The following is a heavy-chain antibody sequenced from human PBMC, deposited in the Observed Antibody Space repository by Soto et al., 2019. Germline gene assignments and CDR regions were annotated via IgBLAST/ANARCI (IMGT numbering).Heavy chain of an antibody. Sequence: ASVKVSCKASGDTFGRFTINWVRQAPGQGLEWMGGIKPISDITNYAQRFQGRVTFTADASTSTVYLELSSLRSEDTAMYYCARDPSTINKLIGVWFDPWGQGTLVTVSS. CDR2: IKPISDIT. D-gene: IGHD4-4*01. J-gene: IGHJ5*02. V-gene: IGHV1-69*13. CDR1: GDTFGRFT. CDR3: ARDPSTINKLIGVWFDP.